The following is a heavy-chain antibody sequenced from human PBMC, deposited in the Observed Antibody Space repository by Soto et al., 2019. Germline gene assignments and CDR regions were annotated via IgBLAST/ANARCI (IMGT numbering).Heavy chain of an antibody. D-gene: IGHD4-4*01. V-gene: IGHV4-59*11. J-gene: IGHJ4*01. CDR2: ISYSGYT. Sequence: SETLSLTCSVSGGSFRDHYWTWIRQPPGKGLEWIGYISYSGYTNYKPSLKSRLTMSVDMAKNQFSLKLNSLTAADTAVYYCARTTEKDGKEGLDYWGHGTLVTVSS. CDR3: ARTTEKDGKEGLDY. CDR1: GGSFRDHY.